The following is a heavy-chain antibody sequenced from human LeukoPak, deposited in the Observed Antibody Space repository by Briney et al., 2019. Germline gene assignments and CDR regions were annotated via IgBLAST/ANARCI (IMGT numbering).Heavy chain of an antibody. J-gene: IGHJ6*02. Sequence: SETLSLTCTVSGGSISSGDYYWSWIRQPPGKGLEWIGYIYYSGSTYYNPSLKSRVTISVDTSKNQFSLKLSSVTAADTAVYYCARDPYYGSGSPYYYYYYGMDVWGQGTTVTVSS. CDR1: GGSISSGDYY. D-gene: IGHD3-10*01. V-gene: IGHV4-30-4*01. CDR3: ARDPYYGSGSPYYYYYYGMDV. CDR2: IYYSGST.